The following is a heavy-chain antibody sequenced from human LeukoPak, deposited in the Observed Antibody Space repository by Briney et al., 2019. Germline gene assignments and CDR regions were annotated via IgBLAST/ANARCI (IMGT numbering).Heavy chain of an antibody. CDR3: ARGRSVGAPYFDY. D-gene: IGHD1-26*01. V-gene: IGHV4-39*07. J-gene: IGHJ4*02. Sequence: TSETVSLTCTVSGGSISSSSYYWGWIRQPPGKGLEWFGSIYYSGSTYYNPSLKSRVPISVDTSNNQFSLKLSSVTAADTAVYYCARGRSVGAPYFDYWGQGTLVTVSS. CDR2: IYYSGST. CDR1: GGSISSSSYY.